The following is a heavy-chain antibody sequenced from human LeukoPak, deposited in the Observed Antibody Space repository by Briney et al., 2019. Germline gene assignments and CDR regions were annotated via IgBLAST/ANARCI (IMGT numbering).Heavy chain of an antibody. CDR2: ISWNSGNI. CDR1: GFNFDDYG. Sequence: PGRSLRLSCAASGFNFDDYGMHWVRHVPGKGLEWVAGISWNSGNIGYADSVKGRFTISRDNAKKSLYLQMNSLRSEDTALYYCAKGVNAVWHYYMDVWGKGTAVTVSS. V-gene: IGHV3-9*01. CDR3: AKGVNAVWHYYMDV. J-gene: IGHJ6*03. D-gene: IGHD2-2*01.